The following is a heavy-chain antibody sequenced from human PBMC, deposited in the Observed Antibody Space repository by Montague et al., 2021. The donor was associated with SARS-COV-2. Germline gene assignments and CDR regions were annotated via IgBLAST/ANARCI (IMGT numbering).Heavy chain of an antibody. Sequence: SETLSLTCGVYGGSFGDDHWSWIRQPPGKGLEWIGDIKQSGSTNYNPSPKSRVTISVDTSRNQFSPKLTSVTAADTAVYFCARGHLSVSMIVVVFTSASYYFDYWGQGALVTVSS. J-gene: IGHJ4*02. CDR2: IKQSGST. V-gene: IGHV4-34*01. CDR3: ARGHLSVSMIVVVFTSASYYFDY. CDR1: GGSFGDDH. D-gene: IGHD3-22*01.